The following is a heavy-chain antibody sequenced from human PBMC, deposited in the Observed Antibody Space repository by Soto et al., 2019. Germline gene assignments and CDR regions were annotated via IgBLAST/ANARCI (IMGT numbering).Heavy chain of an antibody. D-gene: IGHD4-4*01. CDR1: GYTFTSYY. CDR3: ARGMTTVTSDAFDI. J-gene: IGHJ3*02. V-gene: IGHV1-46*01. CDR2: INPTSGGT. Sequence: QVQLVQSGAEVKKPGASVKVSCKASGYTFTSYYMHWVRQAPGQGLEWMGIINPTSGGTHYAQKFQGCVTMTRDTSTSTVYMELSSLRSEDTAVYYCARGMTTVTSDAFDIWGQGTMVTVSS.